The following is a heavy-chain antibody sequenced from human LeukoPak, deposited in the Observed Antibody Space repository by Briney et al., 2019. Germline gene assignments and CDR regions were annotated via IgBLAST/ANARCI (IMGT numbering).Heavy chain of an antibody. CDR1: GGSISIGSYY. CDR2: IYTSGST. V-gene: IGHV4-61*02. Sequence: SQTLSLTCTVSGGSISIGSYYWSWIRQPAGKGLEWIGRIYTSGSTNYNPSLKSRVAISVDTSKNQFSLKLSSVTAADTAVYYCAMRTYYYDSSGYYDGAFDIWGQGTMVTVSS. D-gene: IGHD3-22*01. CDR3: AMRTYYYDSSGYYDGAFDI. J-gene: IGHJ3*02.